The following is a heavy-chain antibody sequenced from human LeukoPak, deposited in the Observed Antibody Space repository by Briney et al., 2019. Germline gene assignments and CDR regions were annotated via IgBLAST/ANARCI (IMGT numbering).Heavy chain of an antibody. Sequence: GGSLRLSCAASGFTFDDYAMHWVRHAPGKGLEWVSGISWNSGSIGYADSVKGRFTISRDNAKNSLYLQMNSLRAEDTALYYCAKEGAIAAAGTGDYWGQGTLVTVSS. CDR3: AKEGAIAAAGTGDY. CDR2: ISWNSGSI. CDR1: GFTFDDYA. V-gene: IGHV3-9*01. J-gene: IGHJ4*02. D-gene: IGHD6-13*01.